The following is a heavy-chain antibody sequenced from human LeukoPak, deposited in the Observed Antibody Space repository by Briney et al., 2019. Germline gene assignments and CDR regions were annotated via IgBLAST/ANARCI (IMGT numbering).Heavy chain of an antibody. Sequence: HPGGSLRLSCAASGFTFSSYAMHWVRQAPGKGLEWVAVISYDGSNKYYADSVKGRFTISRDNSKNTLYLQMNSLRAEDTAMYYCAREGPQGYFDYWGQGTLVTVSS. D-gene: IGHD1-14*01. V-gene: IGHV3-30-3*01. CDR2: ISYDGSNK. CDR1: GFTFSSYA. CDR3: AREGPQGYFDY. J-gene: IGHJ4*02.